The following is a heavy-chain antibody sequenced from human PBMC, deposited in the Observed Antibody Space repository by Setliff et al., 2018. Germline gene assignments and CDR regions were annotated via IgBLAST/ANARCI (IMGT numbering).Heavy chain of an antibody. D-gene: IGHD3-10*01. CDR2: IKNKANAVYM. J-gene: IGHJ4*02. Sequence: PGGSLRLSCAASGFSICDHYMDWVRQAPGKGLEGVGRIKNKANAVYMEYAASVKDRFIISRDDSKNSLYLKMYSLKSDDTAVYYCVRAVVIRGSKPLDSWGQGTLVTVSS. V-gene: IGHV3-72*01. CDR1: GFSICDHY. CDR3: VRAVVIRGSKPLDS.